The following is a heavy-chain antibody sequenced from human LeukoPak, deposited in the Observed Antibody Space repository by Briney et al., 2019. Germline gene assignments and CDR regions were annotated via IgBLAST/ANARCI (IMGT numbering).Heavy chain of an antibody. CDR1: GFTFSSYA. CDR2: ISYDGSNK. D-gene: IGHD2-21*02. Sequence: GRSLRLSCAASGFTFSSYAMHWVRQAPGKGLEWVAVISYDGSNKYYADSVKGRFTISRDNSKNTLYLQMNSLRAEDTAVYYCAKAIVVVTGYYFDYWGQGTLVTASS. J-gene: IGHJ4*02. CDR3: AKAIVVVTGYYFDY. V-gene: IGHV3-30-3*01.